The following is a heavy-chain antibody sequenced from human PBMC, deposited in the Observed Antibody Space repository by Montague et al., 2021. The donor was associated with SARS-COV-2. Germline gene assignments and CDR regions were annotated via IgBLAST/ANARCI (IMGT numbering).Heavy chain of an antibody. D-gene: IGHD5-12*01. J-gene: IGHJ4*02. Sequence: SETLSLTCTVSGDSINNYYWSWIRQSPGKGLEYIGYIYYSGGANXYPSRGTNYNPSFESRVAISLDTSKNQFSLNLSSETTADTAVYYCARGSGYSGYALAYWGQGALVTVSS. CDR3: ARGSGYSGYALAY. CDR1: GDSINNYY. V-gene: IGHV4-59*01. CDR2: IYYSGGANXYPSRGT.